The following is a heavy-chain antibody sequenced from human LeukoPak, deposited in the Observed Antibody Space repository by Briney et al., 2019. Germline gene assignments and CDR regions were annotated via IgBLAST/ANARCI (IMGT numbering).Heavy chain of an antibody. V-gene: IGHV1-2*02. Sequence: GASVKVSCKASGYTFIGYYIHWVRQAPGQGLEWMGWINPKSGGTNFAQKFQGRVTMTRNTSISTANMELSRLRSDDTAVYYCARVLFPEAIVGLGDWGQGTLVTVSS. CDR1: GYTFIGYY. CDR3: ARVLFPEAIVGLGD. D-gene: IGHD1-26*01. J-gene: IGHJ4*02. CDR2: INPKSGGT.